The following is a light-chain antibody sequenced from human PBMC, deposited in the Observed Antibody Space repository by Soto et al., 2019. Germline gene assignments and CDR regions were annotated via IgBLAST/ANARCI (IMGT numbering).Light chain of an antibody. CDR3: SSYTSSSTLGV. CDR2: DVS. V-gene: IGLV2-14*03. Sequence: QSALTQPASVSGSPGQSITISCTGTSSDVGGYNYVSWYQQHPGKAPKLMIYDVSNRPSGVSNRVSGSKSGNTASRTLSGLRAEDEADYYCSSYTSSSTLGVFGGGTKLTVL. CDR1: SSDVGGYNY. J-gene: IGLJ2*01.